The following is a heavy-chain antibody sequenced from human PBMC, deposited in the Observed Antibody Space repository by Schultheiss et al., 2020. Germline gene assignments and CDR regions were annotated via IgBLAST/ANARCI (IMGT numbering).Heavy chain of an antibody. J-gene: IGHJ4*02. V-gene: IGHV4-30-4*01. CDR2: IYHSGST. CDR3: ARGFGGLFDY. Sequence: SETLSLTCTVSGGSISSGDYYWSWIRQPPGKGLEWIGYIYHSGSTYYNPSLKSRVTISVDTSKNQFSLKLSSVTAADTAVYYCARGFGGLFDYWGQGTLVTVSS. D-gene: IGHD3-16*01. CDR1: GGSISSGDYY.